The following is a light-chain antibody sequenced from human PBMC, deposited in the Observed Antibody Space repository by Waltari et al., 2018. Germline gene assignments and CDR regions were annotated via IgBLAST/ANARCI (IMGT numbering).Light chain of an antibody. CDR1: QSLLHSNGYNS. Sequence: DIVMTQSPLSLPVTPGEPASISCRSSQSLLHSNGYNSLDWYLQKPGQSPQLLIYLGSNRASGVPDRFSGSGSGTDFTLKIGRVEAEDVGVYYCMQALQTPYTFGQGTKLEIK. CDR2: LGS. CDR3: MQALQTPYT. J-gene: IGKJ2*01. V-gene: IGKV2-28*01.